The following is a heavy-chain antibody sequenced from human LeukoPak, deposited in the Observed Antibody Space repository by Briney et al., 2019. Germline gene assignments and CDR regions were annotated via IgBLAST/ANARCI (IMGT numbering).Heavy chain of an antibody. J-gene: IGHJ4*02. V-gene: IGHV3-11*04. CDR1: GFTFSDYY. CDR2: ISSSGLSA. Sequence: GGSLRLSCAASGFTFSDYYMGWLRQAPGQGLQWISYISSSGLSAYYADSVKGRFIISRDNAKNSLYLYMNILRAEDTAMYYCVISLNTVIVSPYYFDSWGQGTLVTVSS. CDR3: VISLNTVIVSPYYFDS. D-gene: IGHD5-18*01.